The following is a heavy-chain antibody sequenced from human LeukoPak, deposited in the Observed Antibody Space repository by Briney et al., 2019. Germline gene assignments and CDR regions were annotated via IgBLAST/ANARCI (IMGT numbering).Heavy chain of an antibody. D-gene: IGHD2/OR15-2a*01. Sequence: GGSLRLSCAASGFTFSNYGMHWVRQAPGKGLEWVAFIRYDGNNKYYADSVKGRFTISRDNSKKTLYLQMNSLRAEDTAVYYCAKDHLMTTLLSMDVWGKGTTVTISS. J-gene: IGHJ6*03. V-gene: IGHV3-30*02. CDR2: IRYDGNNK. CDR1: GFTFSNYG. CDR3: AKDHLMTTLLSMDV.